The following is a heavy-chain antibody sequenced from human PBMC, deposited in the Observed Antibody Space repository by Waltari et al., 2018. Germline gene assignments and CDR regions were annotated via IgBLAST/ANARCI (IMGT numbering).Heavy chain of an antibody. CDR3: ARNGGGGGSDY. D-gene: IGHD1-26*01. CDR2: IWHNGNT. V-gene: IGHV4-4*02. Sequence: QVQLQESGPGLVKPAGTLSPTCAVYGVSIDSFNWWSWVRQSPGKGLEWIGEIWHNGNTHSNPSLKRRVTMSVDMSKNEFSLTLTSVTAADTAIYYCARNGGGGGSDYWGHGTVVNVSS. J-gene: IGHJ4*01. CDR1: GVSIDSFNW.